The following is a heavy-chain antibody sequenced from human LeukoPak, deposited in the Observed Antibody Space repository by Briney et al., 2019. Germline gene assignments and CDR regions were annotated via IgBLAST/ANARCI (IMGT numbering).Heavy chain of an antibody. V-gene: IGHV1-2*02. CDR3: ARGPFRNVDTNMVASRFDP. D-gene: IGHD5-18*01. J-gene: IGHJ5*02. CDR2: INPNSGGT. Sequence: ASVKLSCKTSGYTFTGYYIHWARQGPGQGLEWMGWINPNSGGTNYAQKFQGRVTMTREMSISVVYMELRRLRSDDTAVYFCARGPFRNVDTNMVASRFDPWGQGTLVTVSP. CDR1: GYTFTGYY.